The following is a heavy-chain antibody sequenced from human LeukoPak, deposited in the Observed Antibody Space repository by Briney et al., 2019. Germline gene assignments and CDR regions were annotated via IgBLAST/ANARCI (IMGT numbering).Heavy chain of an antibody. J-gene: IGHJ3*02. CDR1: GGSFSGYY. CDR3: ARGHFTMVRGVYLYAFDI. V-gene: IGHV4-34*01. D-gene: IGHD3-10*01. Sequence: SETLSLTCAVYGGSFSGYYWSWIRQPPGKGLEWIGEINHSGSTNYNPSLKSRVTISVDTSKTQFSLKLSSVTAADTAVYYCARGHFTMVRGVYLYAFDIWGQGTMVTVSS. CDR2: INHSGST.